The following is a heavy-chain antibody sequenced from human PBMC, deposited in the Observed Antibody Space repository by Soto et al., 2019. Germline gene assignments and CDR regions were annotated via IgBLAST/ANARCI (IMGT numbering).Heavy chain of an antibody. Sequence: SETLSLTCAVYGGSFSGYYWSWIRQPPGKGLEWIGEINHSGSTNYNPSLKSRVTISVDTSKNQFSLKLSSVTAADTAVYYCARGWGKKGIAVAGRTRFDPWGQGTLVTVSS. CDR3: ARGWGKKGIAVAGRTRFDP. CDR1: GGSFSGYY. D-gene: IGHD6-19*01. V-gene: IGHV4-34*01. CDR2: INHSGST. J-gene: IGHJ5*02.